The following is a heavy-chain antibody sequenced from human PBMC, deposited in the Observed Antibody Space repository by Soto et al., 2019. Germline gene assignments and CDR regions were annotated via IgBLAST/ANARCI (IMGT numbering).Heavy chain of an antibody. D-gene: IGHD1-26*01. CDR3: ARDRREKDAFDI. CDR2: ISGSVETT. J-gene: IGHJ3*02. CDR1: GFTFRSYA. V-gene: IGHV3-23*01. Sequence: EVQLLESGGGLVQPGGSLRLSCAASGFTFRSYAMSWVRQAPGKGLEWVSAISGSVETTYNADSVKGRFTNSRDNSKNPLYLQMNSLRAEDTAVYYCARDRREKDAFDICGQGTMVTVSS.